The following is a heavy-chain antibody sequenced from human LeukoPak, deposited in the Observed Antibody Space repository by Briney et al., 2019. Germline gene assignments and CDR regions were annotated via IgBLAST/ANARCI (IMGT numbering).Heavy chain of an antibody. CDR2: INNDGSST. V-gene: IGHV3-74*01. J-gene: IGHJ4*02. Sequence: GGSLRPSCAASGFTVSSNYMSWVRQAPGKGLVWVSRINNDGSSTIYADSVKGRFTISRDNAKNTLYLQMNSLRDDDTAVYYCVRDNGGEHLWGQGTLVTVSS. D-gene: IGHD3-16*01. CDR3: VRDNGGEHL. CDR1: GFTVSSNY.